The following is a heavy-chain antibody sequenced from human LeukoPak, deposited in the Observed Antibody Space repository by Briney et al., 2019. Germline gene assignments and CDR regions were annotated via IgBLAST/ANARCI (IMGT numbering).Heavy chain of an antibody. CDR3: ARYSSSSGGASHYLDY. J-gene: IGHJ4*02. V-gene: IGHV3-74*01. CDR2: ISSDGSMT. Sequence: GGSLRLSCAVSGFTFRSYWMHWVRQAPGKGLVWVSRISSDGSMTNYADSVKGRFTISRDNAKNTVYLQMNSLRAEDTAVYYCARYSSSSGGASHYLDYWGQGTLVTVSS. D-gene: IGHD6-6*01. CDR1: GFTFRSYW.